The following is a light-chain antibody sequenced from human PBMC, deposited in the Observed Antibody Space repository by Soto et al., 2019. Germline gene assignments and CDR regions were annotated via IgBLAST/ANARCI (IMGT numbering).Light chain of an antibody. Sequence: QSALTQPRSVSGSPGQSVTISCTGTRSDVGDYNYVSWYQQHPGKAPKLMIYDVTQRPSGVPDRFSGSKSGNTASLTISGLQAEDEADYYCCSYAGSYTLVFGGGTKLTVL. J-gene: IGLJ3*02. CDR1: RSDVGDYNY. CDR3: CSYAGSYTLV. V-gene: IGLV2-11*01. CDR2: DVT.